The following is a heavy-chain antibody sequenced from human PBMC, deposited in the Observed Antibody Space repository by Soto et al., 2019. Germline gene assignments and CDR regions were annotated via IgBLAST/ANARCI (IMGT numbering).Heavy chain of an antibody. J-gene: IGHJ6*02. Sequence: GGSLRLSCAASGFTFSTYTMNWVRQAPGKGLEWVSFIRSSGSDIYYADSVKGRFTISRDNAKNSLYLQMTSLRDEDTAVYYCARDGEDDYSLADYYGMDVWGPGTTVTVSS. CDR3: ARDGEDDYSLADYYGMDV. D-gene: IGHD4-4*01. CDR2: IRSSGSDI. V-gene: IGHV3-21*01. CDR1: GFTFSTYT.